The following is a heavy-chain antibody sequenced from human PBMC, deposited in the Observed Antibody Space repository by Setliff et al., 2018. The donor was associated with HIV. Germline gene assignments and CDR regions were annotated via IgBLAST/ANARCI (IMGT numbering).Heavy chain of an antibody. CDR1: SGSISGYY. J-gene: IGHJ4*02. CDR2: VSYSGGT. CDR3: ARTRGRAPVSYYFDN. Sequence: ETLSLTCRVSSGSISGYYWSWVRQPPGRGLEWIGYVSYSGGTSYNPSLNSRVTMSVDTSRDQFSLKLSSVTAADTAVYYCARTRGRAPVSYYFDNWGQGRLVTVSS. V-gene: IGHV4-59*01. D-gene: IGHD2-2*01.